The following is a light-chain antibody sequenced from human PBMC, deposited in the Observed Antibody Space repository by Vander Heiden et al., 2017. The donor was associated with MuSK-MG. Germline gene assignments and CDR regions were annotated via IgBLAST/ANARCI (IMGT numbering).Light chain of an antibody. CDR3: QQYDDLPRYT. V-gene: IGKV1-33*01. Sequence: IQMTQSPSSLSASVGDRVTITCQASQDIGKNLNWYQLKPGKAPKFLIYDVSNLQTGVPARFSGSGSGTDFTLTISSLQPEDVAAYYCQQYDDLPRYTFGQGTKLEIK. CDR1: QDIGKN. J-gene: IGKJ2*01. CDR2: DVS.